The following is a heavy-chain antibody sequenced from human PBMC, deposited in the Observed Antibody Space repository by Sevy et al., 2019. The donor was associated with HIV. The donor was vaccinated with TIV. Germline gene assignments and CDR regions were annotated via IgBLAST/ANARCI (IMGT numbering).Heavy chain of an antibody. J-gene: IGHJ4*02. CDR3: VREGLGGFSYSLDC. CDR1: GFSSSTYW. Sequence: GSLRLSCAASGFSSSTYWMTWVRQAPGKGLEWVATMNQDGTERDYVDSVKGRFTISRDNTKTSLFLQMNSLSAEDTGVYYCVREGLGGFSYSLDCWGQGTLVTVSS. D-gene: IGHD3-16*01. V-gene: IGHV3-7*01. CDR2: MNQDGTER.